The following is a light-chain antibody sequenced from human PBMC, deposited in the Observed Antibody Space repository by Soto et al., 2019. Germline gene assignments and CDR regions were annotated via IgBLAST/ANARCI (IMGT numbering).Light chain of an antibody. CDR2: DAS. Sequence: DIQMTQSPSSLSAAVGDRVTITCRASQAIGNDLNWYQRRPGKAPNLLIFDASTLQTGVPSRFSGSGSGTDFTLTISSLQPDDFATYYCQQYHTYSTFGQGTKVDIK. V-gene: IGKV1-5*01. CDR3: QQYHTYST. J-gene: IGKJ1*01. CDR1: QAIGND.